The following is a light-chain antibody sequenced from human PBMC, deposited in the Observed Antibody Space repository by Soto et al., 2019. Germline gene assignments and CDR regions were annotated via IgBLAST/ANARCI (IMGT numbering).Light chain of an antibody. CDR3: KQYNNWPPWT. CDR1: QSVSSN. CDR2: GAS. Sequence: EIVMTQSTATLSVSPGERATLSCRASQSVSSNLAWYQQKPGQAPRLLIYGASTSATGIPARFSGSGSGTEFTLTISSLQSEDCAVYHCKQYNNWPPWTFGQGTKVEIK. J-gene: IGKJ1*01. V-gene: IGKV3-15*01.